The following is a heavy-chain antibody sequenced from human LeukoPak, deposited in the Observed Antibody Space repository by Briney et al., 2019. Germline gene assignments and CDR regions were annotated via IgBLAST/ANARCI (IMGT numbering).Heavy chain of an antibody. V-gene: IGHV3-74*03. CDR1: GFTFSSYW. Sequence: PGGSLRLSCVASGFTFSSYWMHWVRQAPGKGLVWVSRINSGGSSTKCADSVKGRFTISRDNAKNTLYLQMNSLRAEDTAVYYCAALDHGHDYWGQGTLVTVSS. CDR3: AALDHGHDY. J-gene: IGHJ4*02. CDR2: INSGGSST.